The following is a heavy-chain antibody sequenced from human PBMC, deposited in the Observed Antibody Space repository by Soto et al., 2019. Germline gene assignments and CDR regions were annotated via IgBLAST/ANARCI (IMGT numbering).Heavy chain of an antibody. CDR3: ARDLTYYDFWSGPHPPGWFDP. J-gene: IGHJ5*02. D-gene: IGHD3-3*01. CDR1: GGTFSSYA. CDR2: IIPIFGTA. V-gene: IGHV1-69*01. Sequence: QVQLVQSGAEVKKPGSSVKVSCKASGGTFSSYAISWVRQAPGQGLEWMGGIIPIFGTANYAQKFQGRVTITPDESTSTAYMELSSLRSEDTAVYYCARDLTYYDFWSGPHPPGWFDPWGQGTLVTVSS.